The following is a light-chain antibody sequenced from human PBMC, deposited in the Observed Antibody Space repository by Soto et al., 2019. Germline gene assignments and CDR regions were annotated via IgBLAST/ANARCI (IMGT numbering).Light chain of an antibody. V-gene: IGKV1-39*01. CDR1: QSISTY. J-gene: IGKJ1*01. Sequence: PMTQSPSSLSASLGDRVTITCRASQSISTYLNWYQQKPGKAPKLLIYAASSLQSGVPSRFSGSGSGTDFTLTISSLQPEDFVTYYCQQSYSTPRTFGQVTKVEVK. CDR2: AAS. CDR3: QQSYSTPRT.